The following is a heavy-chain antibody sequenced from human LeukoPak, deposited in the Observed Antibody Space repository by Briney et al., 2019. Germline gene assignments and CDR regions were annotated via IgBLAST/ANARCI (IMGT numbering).Heavy chain of an antibody. CDR1: GFTFTNAW. Sequence: GGSLRLSCAASGFTFTNAWMSWVRQAPGKGLEWVGRIKSKGDGETIDNAAPVKGRFTISRDDSKATLYLQMNSLNAEDTAVYYCTTDLGLTMIRGVIVYWGQGALVTVSS. D-gene: IGHD3-10*01. V-gene: IGHV3-15*01. CDR3: TTDLGLTMIRGVIVY. CDR2: IKSKGDGETI. J-gene: IGHJ4*02.